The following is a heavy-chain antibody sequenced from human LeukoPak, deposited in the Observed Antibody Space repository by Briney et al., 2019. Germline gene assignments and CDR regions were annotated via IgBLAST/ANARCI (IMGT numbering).Heavy chain of an antibody. CDR2: IKSKTDGGTT. CDR1: GFTFSNAW. V-gene: IGHV3-15*07. J-gene: IGHJ5*02. D-gene: IGHD3-22*01. Sequence: GGSLRLSCAASGFTFSNAWMNWVRQAPGKGLEWVGRIKSKTDGGTTDYAAPVKGRFTISRDDSKNTLYLQMNSLKTEDTAVYYCTTAIAHYYDSSGYYRWLDPWGQGTLVTVSS. CDR3: TTAIAHYYDSSGYYRWLDP.